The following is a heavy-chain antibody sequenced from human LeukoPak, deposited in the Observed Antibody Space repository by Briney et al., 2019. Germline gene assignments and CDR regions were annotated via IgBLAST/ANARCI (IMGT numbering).Heavy chain of an antibody. CDR2: ISAYNGNT. CDR1: GYTFTGYY. J-gene: IGHJ4*02. V-gene: IGHV1-18*04. CDR3: AREDYYGSGSYLPVVDY. Sequence: ASVKVSCKTSGYTFTGYYMHWVRQAPGQGLEWMGWISAYNGNTNYAQKLQGRVTMTTDTSTSTAYTELRSLRSDDTAVYYCAREDYYGSGSYLPVVDYWGQGTLVTVSS. D-gene: IGHD3-10*01.